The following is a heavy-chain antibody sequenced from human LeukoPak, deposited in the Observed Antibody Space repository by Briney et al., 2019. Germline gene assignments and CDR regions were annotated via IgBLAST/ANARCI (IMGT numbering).Heavy chain of an antibody. D-gene: IGHD3-22*01. CDR2: ISNSASYI. V-gene: IGHV3-21*01. Sequence: GGSLRLSCAASGFTFSTYAMTWVRQAPGKGLEWVSSISNSASYIFYADSVKGRFTISRDNAKNSLYLQMNSLRAEDTAVYYCARAFYYDIIGGEGMDVWGQGTTVTVS. CDR1: GFTFSTYA. J-gene: IGHJ6*02. CDR3: ARAFYYDIIGGEGMDV.